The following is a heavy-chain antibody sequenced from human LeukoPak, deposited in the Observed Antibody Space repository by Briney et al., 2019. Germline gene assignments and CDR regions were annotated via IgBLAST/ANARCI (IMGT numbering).Heavy chain of an antibody. CDR3: ARHYPGGDYFIDY. Sequence: GESLQISCQGSGYIFTSYWIGWVRQLPGKGLEWVGIIYPDDSDTRYSPSFQDQVTISADKSISTASLQWSSLKASDTAIYYCARHYPGGDYFIDYWGQGTLVTVSS. CDR1: GYIFTSYW. J-gene: IGHJ4*02. V-gene: IGHV5-51*01. CDR2: IYPDDSDT. D-gene: IGHD4-17*01.